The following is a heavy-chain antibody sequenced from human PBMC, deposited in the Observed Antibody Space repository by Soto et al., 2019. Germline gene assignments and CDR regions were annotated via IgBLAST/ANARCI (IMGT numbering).Heavy chain of an antibody. V-gene: IGHV4-4*02. CDR3: GAHAGATYGPLDY. CDR2: IYHTGST. D-gene: IGHD4-17*01. Sequence: PSETLSLTCAVSIGSITSTNCWTWVRQPPGKELEWLGEIYHTGSTNYNPSLKNRVTISVDKSKNQFSLRLFSVTAADTAIYYCGAHAGATYGPLDYWGRGTLVTVSS. J-gene: IGHJ4*02. CDR1: IGSITSTNC.